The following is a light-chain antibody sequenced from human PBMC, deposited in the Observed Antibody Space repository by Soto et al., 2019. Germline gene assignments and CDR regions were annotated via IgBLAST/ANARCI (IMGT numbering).Light chain of an antibody. CDR1: ESITKY. V-gene: IGKV1-5*03. Sequence: DIQLTQSPSTVPASVGDRVTITCRAAESITKYLAWYQQKPGKAPKLLIHKATTLQNGVPPRFSGSGFGTEFTLTSYGLPPDDFATYFCQQYSSYVTFGGGTKVEIK. CDR2: KAT. CDR3: QQYSSYVT. J-gene: IGKJ4*01.